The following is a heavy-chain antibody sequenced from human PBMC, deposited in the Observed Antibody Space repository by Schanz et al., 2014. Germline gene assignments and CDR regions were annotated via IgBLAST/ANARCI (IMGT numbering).Heavy chain of an antibody. V-gene: IGHV7-4-1*02. Sequence: QVHLVQSESELKNPGASVKVSCKTSGYSFSTYAMNWVRQAPGQGLEWMGWINTKNGNPTYAKGFTGRFVFSLETSVSTPHLKITNLKADETDVYYCARGYCAGTSCPIFDYWGQGTLVTVSS. J-gene: IGHJ4*02. CDR3: ARGYCAGTSCPIFDY. CDR1: GYSFSTYA. CDR2: INTKNGNP. D-gene: IGHD2-2*01.